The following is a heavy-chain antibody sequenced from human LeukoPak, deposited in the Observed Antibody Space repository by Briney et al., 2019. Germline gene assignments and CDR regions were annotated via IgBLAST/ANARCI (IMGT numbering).Heavy chain of an antibody. J-gene: IGHJ4*02. CDR1: GFTFSNYD. CDR3: GGAFPPLRTSSAGDL. Sequence: GASLRLSCSASGFTFSNYDMSWVRQAPGKGLEWVSSISYLSSHVYYADSVKGRFSISRDNAKNSLYLQMNSLGAEDTAIYYCGGAFPPLRTSSAGDLWGQGILVTVSS. CDR2: ISYLSSHV. V-gene: IGHV3-21*01. D-gene: IGHD3-16*01.